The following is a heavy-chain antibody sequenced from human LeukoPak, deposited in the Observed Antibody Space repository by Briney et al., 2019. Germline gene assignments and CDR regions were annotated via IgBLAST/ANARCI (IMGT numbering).Heavy chain of an antibody. CDR2: ISSSGSTI. Sequence: GGSLRLSCAASGFTFSDYYMSWIRQAPGKGLEWVSYISSSGSTIYCADSVKGRFTISRDNAKNSLYMQMNSLRAEDTAVYYCARDGYYDSSGYYSDDAFDIWGQGTMVTVSS. V-gene: IGHV3-11*04. CDR3: ARDGYYDSSGYYSDDAFDI. J-gene: IGHJ3*02. CDR1: GFTFSDYY. D-gene: IGHD3-22*01.